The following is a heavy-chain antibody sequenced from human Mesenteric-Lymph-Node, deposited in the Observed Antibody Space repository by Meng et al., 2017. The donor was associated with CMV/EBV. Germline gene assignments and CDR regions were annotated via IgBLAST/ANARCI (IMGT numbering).Heavy chain of an antibody. CDR2: TNEDGSAK. CDR3: ATVGF. Sequence: GESLKISCVASGITFSYVWMSWVRQVPGKGLEWVATTNEDGSAKYYVDSVKGRFNISRDNAKNSVCLQMDSLRAEDTAVYYCATVGFWGQGNLVTVSS. CDR1: GITFSYVW. V-gene: IGHV3-7*01. J-gene: IGHJ4*02. D-gene: IGHD3-16*01.